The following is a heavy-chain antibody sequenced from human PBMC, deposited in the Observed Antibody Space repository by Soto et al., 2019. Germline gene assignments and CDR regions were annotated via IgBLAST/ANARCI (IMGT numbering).Heavy chain of an antibody. J-gene: IGHJ4*02. D-gene: IGHD1-26*01. CDR3: AGRPYSVSSLAYFDY. CDR2: ISYDGSNK. V-gene: IGHV3-30*03. CDR1: GFTFSSYG. Sequence: QVQLVESGGGVVQPGRSLRLSCAASGFTFSSYGMHWVRQAPGKGLGWVAVISYDGSNKYYADSVKGRFTISRDNFKDTLYLHRDSLRAGDTAVYYCAGRPYSVSSLAYFDYWGQGTLVTVSS.